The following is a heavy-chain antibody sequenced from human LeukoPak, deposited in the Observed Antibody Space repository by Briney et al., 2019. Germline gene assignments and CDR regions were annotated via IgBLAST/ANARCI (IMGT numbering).Heavy chain of an antibody. Sequence: SETLSLTCTVSGGSISSYYWSWIWQPPGKGLEWIGYIYYSGSTNYNPSLKSRVTISVDTSKNQFSLKLSSVTAADTAVYYCARGHYYGSGSYYPKRPYYYYYGMDVWGQGTTVTVSS. D-gene: IGHD3-10*01. CDR3: ARGHYYGSGSYYPKRPYYYYYGMDV. CDR2: IYYSGST. CDR1: GGSISSYY. J-gene: IGHJ6*02. V-gene: IGHV4-59*01.